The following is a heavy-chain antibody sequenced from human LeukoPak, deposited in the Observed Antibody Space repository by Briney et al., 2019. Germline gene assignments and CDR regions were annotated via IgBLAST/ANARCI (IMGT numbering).Heavy chain of an antibody. CDR3: ARGGYSSSWLDY. V-gene: IGHV1-2*02. CDR1: GFTFIDYY. Sequence: ASVKVSCKASGFTFIDYYIHWVRQAPGQGLQWMGWINPNSGGTIYAQKFQGRVTMTRDTSISTAYMDLSRLTSDDTAVYYCARGGYSSSWLDYWGQGTLVTVSS. D-gene: IGHD6-13*01. J-gene: IGHJ4*02. CDR2: INPNSGGT.